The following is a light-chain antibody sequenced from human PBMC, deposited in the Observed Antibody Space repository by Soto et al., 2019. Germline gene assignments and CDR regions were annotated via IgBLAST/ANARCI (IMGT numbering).Light chain of an antibody. CDR3: SSYTSSSTRV. V-gene: IGLV2-14*01. CDR2: DVS. J-gene: IGLJ1*01. CDR1: SSDVGGYNY. Sequence: QSALTQPASVSGCPGKSITISCTGTSSDVGGYNYVSWYQQHPGKAPKLMIYDVSNRPSGVSNRFSGSKSGNTASLTISGLQAEDEADYYCSSYTSSSTRVFVTGTKLTVL.